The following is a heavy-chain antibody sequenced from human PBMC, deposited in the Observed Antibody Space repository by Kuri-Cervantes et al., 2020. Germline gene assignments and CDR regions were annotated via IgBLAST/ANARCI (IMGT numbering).Heavy chain of an antibody. Sequence: SVKVSCKASAGSFSRYHVTWVRQAPGQGLEWMGNIMPFGGSTNYAQLFRGRVVITADKSTTTVNMELTGLRSEDTAVYYCARGIPAGWRNSHVSWFDPWGQGTLVTVSS. CDR1: AGSFSRYH. J-gene: IGHJ5*02. CDR3: ARGIPAGWRNSHVSWFDP. V-gene: IGHV1-69*08. CDR2: IMPFGGST. D-gene: IGHD4-23*01.